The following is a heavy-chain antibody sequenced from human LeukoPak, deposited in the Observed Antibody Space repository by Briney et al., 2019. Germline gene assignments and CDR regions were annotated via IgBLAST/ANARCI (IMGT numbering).Heavy chain of an antibody. V-gene: IGHV4-39*07. CDR3: ARVIILTGTTGWFDP. D-gene: IGHD1-14*01. CDR2: IYYSGST. Sequence: SETLSLTCTVSGGSISTTGYYWAWIRQPPGKGLEWIGSIYYSGSTYCNPSLKSRVTISVDTSKNQFSLKLSSVTAADTAVYYCARVIILTGTTGWFDPWGQGTLVTVSS. CDR1: GGSISTTGYY. J-gene: IGHJ5*02.